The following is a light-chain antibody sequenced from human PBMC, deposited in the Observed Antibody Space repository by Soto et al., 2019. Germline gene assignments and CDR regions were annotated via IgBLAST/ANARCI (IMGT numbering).Light chain of an antibody. CDR2: DAS. CDR1: QSISSW. V-gene: IGKV1-5*01. J-gene: IGKJ1*01. Sequence: GDRVTITCRASQSISSWLAWYQQKPGKAPKLLIYDASSLESGVPSRFSGSGSGTEFTLTISSLQPDDFATYYCQQCNSYSWTFGQGTKVGI. CDR3: QQCNSYSWT.